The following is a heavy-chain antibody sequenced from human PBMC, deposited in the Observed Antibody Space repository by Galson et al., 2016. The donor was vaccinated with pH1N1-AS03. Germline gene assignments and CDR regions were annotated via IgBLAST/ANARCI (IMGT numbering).Heavy chain of an antibody. CDR2: TSPDDAQT. J-gene: IGHJ3*02. Sequence: QSGAEVKKPGESLKISCMGSGTSFSNYWIGWVRQMPGKGLEWMGATSPDDAQTKYSPSFEGQATIPVDKSITTAFLQWNSLKASDTALYYCVSQTFSYDTTDTNRPDAFDIWGQGTIVTVFS. CDR3: VSQTFSYDTTDTNRPDAFDI. D-gene: IGHD3-22*01. V-gene: IGHV5-51*03. CDR1: GTSFSNYW.